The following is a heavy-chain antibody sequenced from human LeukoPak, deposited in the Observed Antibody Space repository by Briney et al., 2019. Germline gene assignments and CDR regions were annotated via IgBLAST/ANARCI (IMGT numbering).Heavy chain of an antibody. CDR2: INARGDT. V-gene: IGHV4-34*01. CDR1: GWSFNDYY. Sequence: SETLSLTCAVYGWSFNDYYWNWIHQPPGKGLKWIGEINARGDTNYNPSLKSRVTISVDTSKKQFSLRLTSMIAADTALHYCARGQVPAARGYNWFDPWGQGTLVTVSS. D-gene: IGHD2-2*01. J-gene: IGHJ5*02. CDR3: ARGQVPAARGYNWFDP.